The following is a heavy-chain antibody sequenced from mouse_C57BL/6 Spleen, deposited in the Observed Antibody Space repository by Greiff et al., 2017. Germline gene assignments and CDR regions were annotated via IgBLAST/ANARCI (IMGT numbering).Heavy chain of an antibody. J-gene: IGHJ4*01. CDR3: ATLTGHYYAMDY. CDR2: IHPNSGST. V-gene: IGHV1-64*01. CDR1: GYTFTSYW. Sequence: QVQLQQPGAELVKPGASVKLSCKASGYTFTSYWMHWVKQRPGQGLEWIGMIHPNSGSTNYNEKFKSKATLTVDKSSSTAYMQLSSLTSEDSAVYYCATLTGHYYAMDYWGQGTSVTVSS. D-gene: IGHD1-3*01.